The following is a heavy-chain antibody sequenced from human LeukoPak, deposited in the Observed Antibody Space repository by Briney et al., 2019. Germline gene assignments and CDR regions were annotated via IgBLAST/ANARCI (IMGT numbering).Heavy chain of an antibody. CDR1: GFTFSSYW. Sequence: GGSLRLSCAASGFTFSSYWMSWVRQAPGKGLEWVANIKQDGGEKYYVDSVKGRFTISRDNALNSLYLQMNSLRAEDTAVYYCARDRSVADTYYYGMDVRGQGTTVTVSS. J-gene: IGHJ6*02. CDR3: ARDRSVADTYYYGMDV. D-gene: IGHD6-19*01. CDR2: IKQDGGEK. V-gene: IGHV3-7*01.